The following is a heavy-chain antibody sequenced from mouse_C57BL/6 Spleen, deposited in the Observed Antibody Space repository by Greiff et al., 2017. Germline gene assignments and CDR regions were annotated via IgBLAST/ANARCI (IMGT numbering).Heavy chain of an antibody. CDR1: GFTFSSYA. D-gene: IGHD1-1*02. Sequence: EVKLMESGGGLVKPGGSLKLSCAASGFTFSSYAMSWVRQTPEKRLEWVATISDGGSYTYYPDNVKGRFTISRDNAKNNLYLQMSHLTSEDTAMYYCARDGSGTLYFDYWGQGTTLTVSS. J-gene: IGHJ2*01. CDR2: ISDGGSYT. V-gene: IGHV5-4*01. CDR3: ARDGSGTLYFDY.